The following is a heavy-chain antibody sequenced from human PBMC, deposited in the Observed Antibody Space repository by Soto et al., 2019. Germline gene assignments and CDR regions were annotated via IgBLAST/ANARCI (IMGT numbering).Heavy chain of an antibody. V-gene: IGHV1-3*01. D-gene: IGHD4-17*01. Sequence: GASVKVSCKASGYTFTSYAMHWVRQAPGQRLEWMGWINAGNGNTKYSQKFQGRVTITRDTSASTAYMELSSLRSEDTAVYYCARDLEDYGDFNFDYWGQGTLVTVSS. CDR1: GYTFTSYA. CDR3: ARDLEDYGDFNFDY. J-gene: IGHJ4*02. CDR2: INAGNGNT.